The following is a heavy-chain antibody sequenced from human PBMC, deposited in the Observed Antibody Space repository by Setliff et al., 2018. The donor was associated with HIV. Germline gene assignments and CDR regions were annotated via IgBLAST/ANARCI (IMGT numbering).Heavy chain of an antibody. CDR1: GFTFSSHW. CDR2: INRDESST. J-gene: IGHJ4*02. V-gene: IGHV3-74*01. D-gene: IGHD1-26*01. Sequence: GGSLRLSCAASGFTFSSHWMHWVRQAPGKGLVWVSRINRDESSTSYADSVKGRFTISRDNAKNTLYLQMDSLRAEDTAVYYCTRGGSYSPGDYWGQGALVTVSS. CDR3: TRGGSYSPGDY.